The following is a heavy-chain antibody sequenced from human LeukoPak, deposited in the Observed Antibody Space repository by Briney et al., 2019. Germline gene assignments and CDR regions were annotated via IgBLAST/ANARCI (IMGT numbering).Heavy chain of an antibody. D-gene: IGHD1-14*01. CDR3: ARDHREPGTSDI. Sequence: PSETLSLTCTVSGGSISSSNYYWGWIRQPPGKGLEWIGSIYYSGSTYYNPSLKSRVTISVDTSKNQFSLKLSSVTAADTAVYYRARDHREPGTSDIWGQGTMVTVSS. J-gene: IGHJ3*02. CDR1: GGSISSSNYY. V-gene: IGHV4-39*07. CDR2: IYYSGST.